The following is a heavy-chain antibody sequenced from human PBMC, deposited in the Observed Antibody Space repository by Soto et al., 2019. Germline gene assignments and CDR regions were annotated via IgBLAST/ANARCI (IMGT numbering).Heavy chain of an antibody. V-gene: IGHV3-74*01. CDR1: GFTFSSYW. CDR3: AGGDYGDLLFDY. J-gene: IGHJ4*02. D-gene: IGHD4-17*01. CDR2: INSDGSST. Sequence: EVQLVESGGGLVQPGGSLRLSCAASGFTFSSYWMHWVRQAPGKGLVWVSRINSDGSSTSYADSVKGRFTISRDNAKNTLYLQMNSLRAEDTAVYYSAGGDYGDLLFDYWGQGTLVSVSS.